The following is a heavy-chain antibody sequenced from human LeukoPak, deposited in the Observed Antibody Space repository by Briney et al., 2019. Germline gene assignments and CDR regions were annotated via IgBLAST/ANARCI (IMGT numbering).Heavy chain of an antibody. V-gene: IGHV6-1*01. Sequence: SQTLSLTCAVSGDTVSSNSAGWNWIRQSPSRGLEWLGRTYYRSKWSHDYAVSVKSRITINPDTSMNQFSLQLKSVTPEDTAVYYCARKRLSSDSFDIWGQGIMVTVSS. J-gene: IGHJ3*02. CDR3: ARKRLSSDSFDI. CDR2: TYYRSKWSH. CDR1: GDTVSSNSAG. D-gene: IGHD3-16*02.